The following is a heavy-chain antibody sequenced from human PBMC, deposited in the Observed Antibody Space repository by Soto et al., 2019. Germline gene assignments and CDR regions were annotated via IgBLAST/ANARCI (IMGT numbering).Heavy chain of an antibody. J-gene: IGHJ6*03. Sequence: GGSLRVSCAASGFNFISYGRNWVRPAPGKGLEGASCISWNSGSKDYADSVKGRFTISRDNAKNSLYLQMNSLRAEDTALYYCAKDMIKFGYYYYYMDVWGKGTTVTVSS. CDR1: GFNFISYG. CDR3: AKDMIKFGYYYYYMDV. CDR2: ISWNSGSK. V-gene: IGHV3-9*01. D-gene: IGHD3-16*01.